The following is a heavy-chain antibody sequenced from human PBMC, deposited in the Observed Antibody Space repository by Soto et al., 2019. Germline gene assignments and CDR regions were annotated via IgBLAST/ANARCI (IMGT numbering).Heavy chain of an antibody. Sequence: QVQLVQSGAEVKKPGASVKVSCKASGYTFTSYGISWVRQAPGQGLEWMGWISAYNGNTNYAQKLQGRVTMTTDTSTSTAFMELRSLRSDDTAVYYCARDTDDILTGYLNDYWGQGTLVTVSS. D-gene: IGHD3-9*01. J-gene: IGHJ4*02. CDR3: ARDTDDILTGYLNDY. CDR2: ISAYNGNT. V-gene: IGHV1-18*01. CDR1: GYTFTSYG.